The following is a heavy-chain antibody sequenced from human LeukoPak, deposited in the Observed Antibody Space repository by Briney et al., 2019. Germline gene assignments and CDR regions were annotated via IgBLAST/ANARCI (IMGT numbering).Heavy chain of an antibody. CDR2: ISSSSSYI. J-gene: IGHJ3*02. V-gene: IGHV3-21*01. CDR3: ARDREEDAFDI. Sequence: GGSLRLSCAASGFTFSSYSMNWVRQAPGKGLEWVSSISSSSSYIYYADSVKGRFTISRDNAKNSLYLQMNSLRAEDTAVYYCARDREEDAFDIWGQGTMVTVFS. CDR1: GFTFSSYS.